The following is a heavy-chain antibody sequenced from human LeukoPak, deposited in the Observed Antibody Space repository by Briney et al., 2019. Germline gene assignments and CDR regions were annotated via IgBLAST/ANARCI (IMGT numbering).Heavy chain of an antibody. J-gene: IGHJ4*02. Sequence: GGSLRLSCAASGFTFSSYAMHWVRQAPGKGLEWVAVISYDGSNKYYADSVKGRFTISRDNSKNTLYLQMNSLRAEDTAVYYCARVPPPGGVPEVSSGLFNWGQGTLVTVSS. V-gene: IGHV3-30-3*01. CDR2: ISYDGSNK. CDR1: GFTFSSYA. CDR3: ARVPPPGGVPEVSSGLFN. D-gene: IGHD3-22*01.